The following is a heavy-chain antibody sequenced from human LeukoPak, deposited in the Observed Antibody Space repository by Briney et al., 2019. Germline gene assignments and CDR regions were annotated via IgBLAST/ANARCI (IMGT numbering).Heavy chain of an antibody. CDR3: ASGGPAAIRNWFDP. CDR2: IIPIFGTA. CDR1: GYTLTELS. D-gene: IGHD2-2*02. V-gene: IGHV1-69*13. J-gene: IGHJ5*02. Sequence: SVKVSCKVSGYTLTELSMHWVRQAPGKGLEWMGGIIPIFGTANYAQKFQGRVTITADESTSTAYMELSSLRSEDTAVYYCASGGPAAIRNWFDPWGQGTLVTVSS.